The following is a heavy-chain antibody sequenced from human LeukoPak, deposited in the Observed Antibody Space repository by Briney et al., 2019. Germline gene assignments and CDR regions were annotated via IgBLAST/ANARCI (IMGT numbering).Heavy chain of an antibody. CDR3: ARGMRNTRSGSYFDY. CDR1: GGTFSSYA. D-gene: IGHD1-26*01. Sequence: GSSVKVSCKASGGTFSSYAISWVRQAPGQGLEWMGGIIPIFGTANYAQKFQGRVTITTDESTSTAYMELSSLRSEDTAVYYCARGMRNTRSGSYFDYWGQGTLVTVSS. CDR2: IIPIFGTA. J-gene: IGHJ4*02. V-gene: IGHV1-69*05.